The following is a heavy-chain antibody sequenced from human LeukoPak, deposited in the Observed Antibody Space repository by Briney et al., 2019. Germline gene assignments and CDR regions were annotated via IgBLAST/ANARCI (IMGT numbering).Heavy chain of an antibody. J-gene: IGHJ5*02. Sequence: SETLSLTCAVYGGSFSSYYWAWIRQPPGKGLEWIGSIYYSGNTYYNPSLKSRITLSVDTSKNQFSLKLSSVTAADSAVYYCARRNSGNYYGLFDPWGQGTLVTVSS. CDR1: GGSFSSYY. D-gene: IGHD1-26*01. CDR2: IYYSGNT. V-gene: IGHV4-39*01. CDR3: ARRNSGNYYGLFDP.